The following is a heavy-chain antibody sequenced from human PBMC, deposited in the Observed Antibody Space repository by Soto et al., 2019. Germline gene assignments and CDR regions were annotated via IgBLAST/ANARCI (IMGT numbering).Heavy chain of an antibody. Sequence: ASVKVSCKASGYTFNSYGISWVRQAPGQGLEWMGWISVYNGNTNYAQKVQGRVTMTTDTSTSTAYMELSSLRSEDTAVYYCARDPPNDGLDYWGQGTLVTVS. V-gene: IGHV1-18*01. CDR2: ISVYNGNT. D-gene: IGHD1-1*01. J-gene: IGHJ4*02. CDR1: GYTFNSYG. CDR3: ARDPPNDGLDY.